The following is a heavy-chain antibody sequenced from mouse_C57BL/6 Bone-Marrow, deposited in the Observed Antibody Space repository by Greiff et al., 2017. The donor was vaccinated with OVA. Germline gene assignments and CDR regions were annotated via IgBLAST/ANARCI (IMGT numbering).Heavy chain of an antibody. CDR2: IYPRSGNT. J-gene: IGHJ2*01. D-gene: IGHD1-1*01. CDR3: ARLFITTVVATDFDY. CDR1: GYTFTSYG. V-gene: IGHV1-81*01. Sequence: QVQLKESGAELARPGASVKLSCKASGYTFTSYGISWVKQRTGQGLEWIGEIYPRSGNTYYNEKFKGKATLTADKSSSTAYMELRSLTSEDSAVYYCARLFITTVVATDFDYWGQGTTLTVSS.